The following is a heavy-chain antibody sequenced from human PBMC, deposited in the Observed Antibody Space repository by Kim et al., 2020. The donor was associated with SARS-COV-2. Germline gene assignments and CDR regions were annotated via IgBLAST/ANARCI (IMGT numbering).Heavy chain of an antibody. D-gene: IGHD3-16*01. CDR1: GVSMTYYH. CDR3: GGYYEGQGGRGY. Sequence: SETLSLTCTVSGVSMTYYHWSWIRQPPGNGLEWIGYINYDGSPKYAPSLTSRLTISVDTSKSQFSLQLSSVTAADTAGYFCGGYYEGQGGRGYWGQGILVTVSS. CDR2: INYDGSP. V-gene: IGHV4-59*01. J-gene: IGHJ4*02.